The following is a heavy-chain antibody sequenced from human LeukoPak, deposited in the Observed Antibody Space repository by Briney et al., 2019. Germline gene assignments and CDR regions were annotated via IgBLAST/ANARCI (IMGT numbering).Heavy chain of an antibody. D-gene: IGHD4/OR15-4a*01. V-gene: IGHV3-11*04. CDR1: GFTVTDYY. CDR2: ISSSGDTI. CDR3: ARVANYFVDY. Sequence: GGSLRLSCAASGFTVTDYYMSWIRQAPGKGLEWVSHISSSGDTIYYADSVKGRFTISRDNAKNSLSLQMNSLRAEDTAVYYCARVANYFVDYWGQGTLVTVSS. J-gene: IGHJ4*02.